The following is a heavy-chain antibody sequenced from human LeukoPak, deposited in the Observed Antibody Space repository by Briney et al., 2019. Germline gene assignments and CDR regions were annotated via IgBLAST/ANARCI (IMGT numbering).Heavy chain of an antibody. Sequence: GGSLRLSCAASGFTFSSYAMHWVRQAPGKGLEWVAVISYDGSNKYYADSVKGRFTISRDNSKNTVYLQLNSLRAEDTALYYCAKDRLPDSGYDIDSWGQGTLATVSS. CDR2: ISYDGSNK. J-gene: IGHJ4*02. CDR3: AKDRLPDSGYDIDS. V-gene: IGHV3-30-3*01. D-gene: IGHD5-12*01. CDR1: GFTFSSYA.